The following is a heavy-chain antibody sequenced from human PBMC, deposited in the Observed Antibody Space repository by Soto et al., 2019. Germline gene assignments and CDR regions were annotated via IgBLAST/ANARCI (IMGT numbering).Heavy chain of an antibody. J-gene: IGHJ6*02. V-gene: IGHV1-69*13. CDR2: IIPIFGTA. CDR3: ARVSIAARPEDYYYYGMDV. D-gene: IGHD6-6*01. Sequence: SVKVSCKASGGTFSSYAISWVRQAPGQGLEWMGGIIPIFGTANYAQKFQGRVTITADESTSTAYMELSSLRSEDTAVYYCARVSIAARPEDYYYYGMDVWGQGTTVTVSS. CDR1: GGTFSSYA.